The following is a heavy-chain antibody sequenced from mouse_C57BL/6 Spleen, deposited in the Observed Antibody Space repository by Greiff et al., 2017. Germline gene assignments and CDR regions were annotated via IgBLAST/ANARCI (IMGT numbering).Heavy chain of an antibody. D-gene: IGHD2-3*01. CDR1: GYTFTDYY. V-gene: IGHV1-26*01. CDR2: INPNNGGT. Sequence: VQLPQSGPELVKPGASVKISCKASGYTFTDYYMNWVKQSHGKSLEWIGDINPNNGGTSYNQKFKGKATLTVDKSSSTAYMELRSLTSEDSAVYYCARRHDGYYDYWGQGTTLTVSS. CDR3: ARRHDGYYDY. J-gene: IGHJ2*01.